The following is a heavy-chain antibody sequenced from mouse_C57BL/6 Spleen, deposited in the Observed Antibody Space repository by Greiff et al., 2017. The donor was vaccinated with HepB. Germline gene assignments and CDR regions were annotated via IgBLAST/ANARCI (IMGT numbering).Heavy chain of an antibody. CDR2: INYDGSST. CDR1: GFTFSDYY. V-gene: IGHV5-16*01. J-gene: IGHJ2*01. Sequence: EVHLVESEGGLVQPGSSMKLSCTASGFTFSDYYMAWVRQVPEKGLEWVANINYDGSSTYYLDSLKSRFIISRDNAKNILYLQMSSLKSEDTATYYCARDGGIYYGNYFDYWGQGTTLTVSS. D-gene: IGHD2-1*01. CDR3: ARDGGIYYGNYFDY.